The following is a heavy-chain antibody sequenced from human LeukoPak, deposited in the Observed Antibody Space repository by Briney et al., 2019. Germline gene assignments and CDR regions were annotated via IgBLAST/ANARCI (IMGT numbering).Heavy chain of an antibody. CDR1: GGSFSCYY. Sequence: SETLSLPFAVYGGSFSCYYWSWIRQPPGKGLEGIGEINHSGSTNYNPSLKSRVTISVDTSKNQFSLKLSSVTAADTAVYYCARGTGFGSYGQDDYYYYGMDVWGQGTTVTVSS. D-gene: IGHD5-18*01. J-gene: IGHJ6*02. CDR2: INHSGST. V-gene: IGHV4-34*01. CDR3: ARGTGFGSYGQDDYYYYGMDV.